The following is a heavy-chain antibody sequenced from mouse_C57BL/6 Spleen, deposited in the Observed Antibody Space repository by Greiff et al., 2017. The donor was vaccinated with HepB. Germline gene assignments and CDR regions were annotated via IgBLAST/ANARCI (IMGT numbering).Heavy chain of an antibody. D-gene: IGHD2-10*01. V-gene: IGHV3-6*01. CDR3: ARDGPYYDYYAMDY. J-gene: IGHJ4*01. CDR1: GYSITSGYY. Sequence: EVQLQESGPGLVKPSQSLSLTCSVTGYSITSGYYWNWIRQFPGNKLEWMGYISYDGSNNYNPSLKNRISITRDTSKNQFFLKLNSVTTEDTATYYCARDGPYYDYYAMDYWGQGTSVTVSS. CDR2: ISYDGSN.